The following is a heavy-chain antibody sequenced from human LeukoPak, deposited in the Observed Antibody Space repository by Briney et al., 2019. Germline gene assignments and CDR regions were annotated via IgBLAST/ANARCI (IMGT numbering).Heavy chain of an antibody. CDR2: ISSSSSYT. CDR1: GFTFSDYY. D-gene: IGHD3-22*01. CDR3: ARGLSRYYYDSSGSNYFDY. V-gene: IGHV3-11*06. Sequence: GGSLRLSCAASGFTFSDYYMTWIHQGPGKGLEWVSYISSSSSYTNYADSVQGRFTISRDNAKNSLYLQMNSLRAEDTAVYYCARGLSRYYYDSSGSNYFDYWGQGTLVTVSP. J-gene: IGHJ4*02.